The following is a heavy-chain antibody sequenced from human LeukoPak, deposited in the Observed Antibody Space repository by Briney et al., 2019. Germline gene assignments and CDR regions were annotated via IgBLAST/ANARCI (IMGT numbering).Heavy chain of an antibody. D-gene: IGHD6-13*01. Sequence: GGSLRLSCAASGFTVSSNYMSWVRQAPGKGLEWVSVIYSGGSTYYADSVKGRFTISRDNSKNTLYLQMNSLRAEDTAVYYCARKMMAAAGLGIFDYWGQGTLVTVSS. J-gene: IGHJ4*02. CDR1: GFTVSSNY. CDR2: IYSGGST. CDR3: ARKMMAAAGLGIFDY. V-gene: IGHV3-53*01.